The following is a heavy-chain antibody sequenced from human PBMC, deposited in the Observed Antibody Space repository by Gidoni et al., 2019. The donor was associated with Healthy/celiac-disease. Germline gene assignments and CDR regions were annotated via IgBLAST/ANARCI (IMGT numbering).Heavy chain of an antibody. CDR2: IYYSGGP. J-gene: IGHJ4*02. CDR1: GGSISSSSYY. V-gene: IGHV4-39*01. Sequence: QLQLQESGPGLVKPSETLSLTCTVSGGSISSSSYYWGWIRQPPGKGLEWVGGIYYSGGPYYTPSLKKRVTKTVNTAKDQFSPKLRSVDAAGTALDFCARTGSGPAAMHRDWGQGTLVTVSS. CDR3: ARTGSGPAAMHRD. D-gene: IGHD2-2*01.